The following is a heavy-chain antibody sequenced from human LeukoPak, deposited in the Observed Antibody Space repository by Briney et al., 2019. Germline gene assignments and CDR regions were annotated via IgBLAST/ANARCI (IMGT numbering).Heavy chain of an antibody. CDR3: ARRGRWGGSSGKNWFDP. CDR2: INHSGST. D-gene: IGHD2-15*01. Sequence: PSETLSLTCAVYGGSFSGYYWSRIRQPPGKGLEWIGEINHSGSTNYNPSLKSRVTISVDTSKNQFSLKLSSVTAADTAVYYCARRGRWGGSSGKNWFDPWGQGTLVTVSS. V-gene: IGHV4-34*01. J-gene: IGHJ5*02. CDR1: GGSFSGYY.